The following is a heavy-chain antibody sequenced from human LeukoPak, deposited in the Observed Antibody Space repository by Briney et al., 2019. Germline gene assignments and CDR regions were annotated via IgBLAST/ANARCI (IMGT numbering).Heavy chain of an antibody. CDR3: AKDPRNILTGDYDDFDI. CDR1: GYTFTNYC. CDR2: INPTYGSP. D-gene: IGHD3-9*01. J-gene: IGHJ3*02. Sequence: ASVKVSCKASGYTFTNYCMHWVRQAPGQGLEWIGIINPTYGSPIYAQTCEGRVTMTRDMSTSTVYMELSTLRSEDTAVYFCAKDPRNILTGDYDDFDIWGKGTMVTASS. V-gene: IGHV1-46*01.